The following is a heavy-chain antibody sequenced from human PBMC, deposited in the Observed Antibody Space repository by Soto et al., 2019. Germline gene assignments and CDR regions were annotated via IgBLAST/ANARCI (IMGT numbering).Heavy chain of an antibody. CDR2: ITSDDSST. Sequence: EVQLVESGGGLVQPGGSLRLSCAASGFTFSNYWMHWVRQAPGKGLVWVSRITSDDSSTSYADSVKGRFTISRDNAKNTLYLQMNSLRAEDTAVYYCARDQGGYGMDVWGQGTTVTVSS. D-gene: IGHD1-26*01. CDR3: ARDQGGYGMDV. CDR1: GFTFSNYW. J-gene: IGHJ6*02. V-gene: IGHV3-74*01.